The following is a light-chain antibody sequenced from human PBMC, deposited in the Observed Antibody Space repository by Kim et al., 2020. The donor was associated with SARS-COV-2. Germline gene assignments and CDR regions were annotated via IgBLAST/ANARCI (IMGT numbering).Light chain of an antibody. CDR2: RDN. J-gene: IGLJ2*01. CDR1: TIGSKS. CDR3: QVWDSSTAV. V-gene: IGLV3-9*01. Sequence: VARVQPAGSTFGGNTIGSKSVLWYQQQPGQAPVLVIYRDNNRPSGIPERFSGSNSGNTATLTIISAQAGDEADYYCQVWDSSTAVFGGGTQLTVL.